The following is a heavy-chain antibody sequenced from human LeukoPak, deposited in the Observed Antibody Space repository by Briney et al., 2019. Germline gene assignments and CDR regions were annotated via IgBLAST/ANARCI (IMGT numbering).Heavy chain of an antibody. V-gene: IGHV4-34*01. CDR3: ARQRSAYYYYYMDV. D-gene: IGHD3-3*01. Sequence: PSETLSLTSAVYGGSFSGYYWSWIRQPPGQGLEWIGEINHSGSTNYNPSLRSRVTISVGTSKNQFSLKLGSVTAADTAVYYCARQRSAYYYYYMDVWGKGTTVTVSS. CDR1: GGSFSGYY. J-gene: IGHJ6*03. CDR2: INHSGST.